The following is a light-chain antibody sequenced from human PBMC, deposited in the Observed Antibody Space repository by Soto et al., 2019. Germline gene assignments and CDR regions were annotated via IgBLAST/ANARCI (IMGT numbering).Light chain of an antibody. CDR3: SSYTSTSPLV. CDR2: EVT. CDR1: SSDVGGYNS. J-gene: IGLJ1*01. Sequence: QSALTQPASVSGSPGQSITISCTGTSSDVGGYNSVSWYQHHPGKAPKLVIYEVTNRPSGVSNRFSGSKSGNTASLTISGLQTEDEADYYCSSYTSTSPLVFGTGTKVTVL. V-gene: IGLV2-14*01.